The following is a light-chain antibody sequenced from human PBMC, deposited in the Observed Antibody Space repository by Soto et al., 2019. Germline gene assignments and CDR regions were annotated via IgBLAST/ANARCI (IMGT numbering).Light chain of an antibody. CDR2: DAS. Sequence: DIQMTQSPSSLSASVGDRVTITCQASQDIKNYLNWYQQKPGKAPNLLIYDASNLKTGVPSRFSGSGSVTHFTFTISSLQPEDIATDYCQHYDHLPTLSFGGGPKVEIK. V-gene: IGKV1-33*01. J-gene: IGKJ4*01. CDR3: QHYDHLPTLS. CDR1: QDIKNY.